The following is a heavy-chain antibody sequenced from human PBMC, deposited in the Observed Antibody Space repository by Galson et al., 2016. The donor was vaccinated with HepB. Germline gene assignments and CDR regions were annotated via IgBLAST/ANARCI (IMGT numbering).Heavy chain of an antibody. CDR2: ISSSSSYT. Sequence: SLRLSCAASGFTFSDYYMSWIRQAPGKGLEWISYISSSSSYTNYADSVKGRFTVSRDNANNSLYLQMSSLRAEDTAVYYCARDLSVERRATLNWYFDLWGRGTLVTVSS. D-gene: IGHD1-1*01. CDR3: ARDLSVERRATLNWYFDL. J-gene: IGHJ2*01. V-gene: IGHV3-11*06. CDR1: GFTFSDYY.